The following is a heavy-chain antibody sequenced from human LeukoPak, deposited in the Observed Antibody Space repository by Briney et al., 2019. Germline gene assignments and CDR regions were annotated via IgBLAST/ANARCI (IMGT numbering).Heavy chain of an antibody. V-gene: IGHV3-23*01. Sequence: GRSLRLSCATSGFTFRNHDMSWVRQAPGKGLEWVSGISRGADKTYYADSVKGRFAISRDNSKNTLSLQMNSLRVEDTAIYYSARGGDWSWYDYWGQGTLVPVSS. CDR2: ISRGADKT. CDR3: ARGGDWSWYDY. CDR1: GFTFRNHD. D-gene: IGHD2-21*02. J-gene: IGHJ4*02.